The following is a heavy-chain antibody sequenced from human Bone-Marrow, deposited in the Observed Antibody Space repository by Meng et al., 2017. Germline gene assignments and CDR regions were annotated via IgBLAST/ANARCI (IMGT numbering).Heavy chain of an antibody. CDR1: GYIFNKYG. CDR2: ISAYNGNT. CDR3: ARDLPGGTKGTWLDL. J-gene: IGHJ5*02. V-gene: IGHV1-18*01. D-gene: IGHD1-14*01. Sequence: QVQLVQSGAEVKKPGASVKVSCKASGYIFNKYGVSWVRQAPGQGSEWMGWISAYNGNTNYAQNFQGRFTMTTDTSTSTAYMELRSLRSDDTAVYYCARDLPGGTKGTWLDLWGQGTLVTVSS.